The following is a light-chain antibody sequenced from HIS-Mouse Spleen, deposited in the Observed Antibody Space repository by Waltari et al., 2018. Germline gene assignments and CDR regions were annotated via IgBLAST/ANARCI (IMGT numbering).Light chain of an antibody. CDR2: GNS. CDR1: SSNIGAGYD. CDR3: QSYDSSLRGGV. J-gene: IGLJ1*01. V-gene: IGLV1-40*01. Sequence: QSVLTQPPSVSGAPGQRVTISCTGSSSNIGAGYDVHWYQQLPGTAPKLLLYGNSNRPSGVPDRFSGSKSGTSASLAITGLQAEDEADYYCQSYDSSLRGGVFGTGTKVTVL.